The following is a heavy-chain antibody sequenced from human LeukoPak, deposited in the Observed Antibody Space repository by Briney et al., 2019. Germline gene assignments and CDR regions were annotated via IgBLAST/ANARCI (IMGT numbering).Heavy chain of an antibody. CDR3: ASASGMDV. V-gene: IGHV3-30*03. CDR1: GFTFSSYS. J-gene: IGHJ6*02. CDR2: ISYDGSNK. Sequence: GGSLRLSCAASGFTFSSYSMNWVRQAPGKGLEWVAVISYDGSNKYYADSVKGRFTISRDNSKNTLYLQMNSLRAEDTAVYYCASASGMDVWGQGTTVTVSS.